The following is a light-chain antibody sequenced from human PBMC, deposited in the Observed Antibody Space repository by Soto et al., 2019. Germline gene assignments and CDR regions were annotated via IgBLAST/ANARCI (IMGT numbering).Light chain of an antibody. CDR2: GAS. CDR1: QSVSNNY. Sequence: IVFTQSPATLSLSPGERATLSCRASQSVSNNYLAWYQQKPGQAPRLLIYGASNRATGIPDRFSGSGSGTDFTLTISSLEPEDFAVYYCQQRSNWPTFGQGTRLEIK. V-gene: IGKV3-11*01. J-gene: IGKJ5*01. CDR3: QQRSNWPT.